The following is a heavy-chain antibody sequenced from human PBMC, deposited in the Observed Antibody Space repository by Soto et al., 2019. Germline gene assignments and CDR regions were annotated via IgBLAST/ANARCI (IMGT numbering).Heavy chain of an antibody. J-gene: IGHJ4*02. Sequence: QVQLQQWGAGLLKPSETLSLTCAVYGGSFSGYYWSWIRHPPGKGLEWIGEINQSGSANYNPSLKSRVTISVDTSKNQFSLKLSSVTAADTAVYYCARTLEYSSSPIGYWGQGTLVTVSS. CDR1: GGSFSGYY. D-gene: IGHD6-13*01. CDR2: INQSGSA. V-gene: IGHV4-34*01. CDR3: ARTLEYSSSPIGY.